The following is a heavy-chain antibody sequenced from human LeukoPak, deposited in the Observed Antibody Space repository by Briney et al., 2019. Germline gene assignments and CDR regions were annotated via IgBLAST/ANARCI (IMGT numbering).Heavy chain of an antibody. D-gene: IGHD1-14*01. CDR2: INHSGST. CDR3: ARAYRVSTYNWFDP. J-gene: IGHJ5*02. CDR1: GGSFSGYY. V-gene: IGHV4-34*01. Sequence: PSETLSLTCAVYGGSFSGYYWSWICQPPGKGLEWIGEINHSGSTNYNPSLKSRVTISVDTSKNQFSLKLSSVTAADTAVYYCARAYRVSTYNWFDPWGQGTLVTVSS.